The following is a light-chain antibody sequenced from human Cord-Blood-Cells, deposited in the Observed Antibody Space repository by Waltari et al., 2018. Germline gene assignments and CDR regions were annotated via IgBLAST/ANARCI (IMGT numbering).Light chain of an antibody. Sequence: QSALTQPASVSGSPGQSITISCTGTSSDVGGYHSVSWYQQPPGKAPKLMIYEVSNRPSGVSNRFSGSKSGNTASLTISGLQAEDEADYYCSSYTSSSTVVFGGGTKLTVL. V-gene: IGLV2-14*01. CDR3: SSYTSSSTVV. CDR1: SSDVGGYHS. CDR2: EVS. J-gene: IGLJ2*01.